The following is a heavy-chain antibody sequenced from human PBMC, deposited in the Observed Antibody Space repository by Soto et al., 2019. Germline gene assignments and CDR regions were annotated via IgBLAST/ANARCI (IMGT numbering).Heavy chain of an antibody. CDR2: ISGRSR. V-gene: IGHV3-48*01. D-gene: IGHD6-19*01. J-gene: IGHJ4*02. CDR3: AKDGNWLDVYFDV. Sequence: GGSLRLSCAASGFTFSSYSMNWVRQAPGKGLEWVSYISGRSRYHADSVKGRFTISRDNSKNTLYLHMTNLRAEDTAVYYCAKDGNWLDVYFDVWGQGTPVTVSS. CDR1: GFTFSSYS.